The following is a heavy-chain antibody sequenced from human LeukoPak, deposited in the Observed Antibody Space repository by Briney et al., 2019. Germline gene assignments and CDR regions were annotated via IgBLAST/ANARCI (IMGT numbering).Heavy chain of an antibody. Sequence: GGSLRLSCAASGFTFSSYAMSWVRQAPGKGLEWVSAISGSGGSTYYADSVKGRFTISRDNSKNTLYLQMNSLRAEDTAVYYCARDWVDNWNDGYLGYWGQGTLVTVSS. CDR3: ARDWVDNWNDGYLGY. D-gene: IGHD1-20*01. CDR2: ISGSGGST. CDR1: GFTFSSYA. J-gene: IGHJ4*02. V-gene: IGHV3-23*01.